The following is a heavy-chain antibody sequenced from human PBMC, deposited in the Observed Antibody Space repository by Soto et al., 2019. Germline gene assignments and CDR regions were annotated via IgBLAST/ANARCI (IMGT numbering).Heavy chain of an antibody. CDR1: GGSFSGYY. CDR2: INHSGST. D-gene: IGHD3-9*01. J-gene: IGHJ6*03. Sequence: PSETLALTCAVYGGSFSGYYWSWILHPPGKGLEWIGEINHSGSTNYNPSLKSRVTISVDTSKNQFSLKLSSVTAADTAVYYCARGYFDWFYYYSTDVRGKGTTVTVS. CDR3: ARGYFDWFYYYSTDV. V-gene: IGHV4-34*01.